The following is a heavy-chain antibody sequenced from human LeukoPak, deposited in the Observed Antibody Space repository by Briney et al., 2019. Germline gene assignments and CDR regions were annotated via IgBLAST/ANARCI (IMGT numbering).Heavy chain of an antibody. Sequence: GGSLRLSCAASGFTFSTYSMNWVRQAPGKGLEWVSYISSSSSAIYYADSVKGRFTISRDNAKNSLYLQMNSLRAEDTAVYNCAREGRYDILTGHPFDYYMDVWGKGTTVTVSS. D-gene: IGHD3-9*01. CDR3: AREGRYDILTGHPFDYYMDV. V-gene: IGHV3-48*01. CDR1: GFTFSTYS. CDR2: ISSSSSAI. J-gene: IGHJ6*03.